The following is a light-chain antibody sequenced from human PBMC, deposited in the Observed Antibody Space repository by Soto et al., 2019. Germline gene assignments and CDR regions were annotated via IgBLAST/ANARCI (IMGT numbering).Light chain of an antibody. CDR1: SSDVGGYKS. V-gene: IGLV2-14*03. J-gene: IGLJ2*01. CDR2: DVS. CDR3: SSYADGQTLA. Sequence: QSALTQPASVSGSPGQSITISCTGSSSDVGGYKSVSWYQQHPGKAPKLIIYDVSDRPSGVSNRFSGSKSGNTASLTISGLQAEDEADYYCSSYADGQTLAFGGGTQLTVL.